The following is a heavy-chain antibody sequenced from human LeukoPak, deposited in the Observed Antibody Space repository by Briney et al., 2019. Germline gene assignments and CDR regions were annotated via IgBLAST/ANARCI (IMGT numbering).Heavy chain of an antibody. Sequence: PGGSLRLSCAASGFTFSSYGMHWVRQAPGKGLEWVAVISYDGSNKYYADSVKGRFTTSRDNSKNTLYLQMNSLRAEDTAVYYCAKEKRYYDGIRAAFDIWGQGTMVTVSS. V-gene: IGHV3-30*18. CDR3: AKEKRYYDGIRAAFDI. CDR2: ISYDGSNK. D-gene: IGHD3-22*01. CDR1: GFTFSSYG. J-gene: IGHJ3*02.